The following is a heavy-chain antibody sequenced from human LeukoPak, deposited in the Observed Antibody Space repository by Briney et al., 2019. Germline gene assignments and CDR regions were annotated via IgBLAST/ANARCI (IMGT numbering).Heavy chain of an antibody. J-gene: IGHJ6*02. CDR1: GRSFSGYC. CDR2: INHSGST. D-gene: IGHD3-3*01. V-gene: IGHV4-34*01. CDR3: ARGPLLGSGYSARDYYYYYGMDV. Sequence: PSQTLSLTCAVYGRSFSGYCWSWIRPPPGKGLEWIGEINHSGSTNYHPSLKSRVTISVETSKNQFSLKLSSVTAAGTAVYYCARGPLLGSGYSARDYYYYYGMDVWGQGTTVTVSS.